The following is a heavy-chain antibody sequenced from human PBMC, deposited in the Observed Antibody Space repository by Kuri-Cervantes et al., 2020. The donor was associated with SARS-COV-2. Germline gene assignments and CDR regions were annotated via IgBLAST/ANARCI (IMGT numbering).Heavy chain of an antibody. CDR2: INPNSGGT. J-gene: IGHJ6*02. CDR1: GYTFTCYY. V-gene: IGHV1-2*04. D-gene: IGHD3-10*01. Sequence: ASVKVSCKASGYTFTCYYMDWVRQAPGQGLEWMGWINPNSGGTNYAQKFQGWVTMTRDPSISTVYMELSRLRSDATAVYYCARASVRGIIITYHSYGMDVWGQGTTVTVSS. CDR3: ARASVRGIIITYHSYGMDV.